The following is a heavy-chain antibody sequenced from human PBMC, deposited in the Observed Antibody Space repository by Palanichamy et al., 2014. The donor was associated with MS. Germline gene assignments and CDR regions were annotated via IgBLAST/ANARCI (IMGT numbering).Heavy chain of an antibody. D-gene: IGHD5-18*01. CDR2: LDPEDGET. CDR1: GYTLTELS. J-gene: IGHJ4*02. CDR3: TSGRGYSPVEGFSY. Sequence: QVQLVQSGAEVKKPGASVKVSCKVSGYTLTELSMHWVRQAPGKGLEWMGGLDPEDGETIYAQKFQDRVTMTEDTSTETAYMELSGLRSEDTAVYYCTSGRGYSPVEGFSYWGQGTLVTVSS. V-gene: IGHV1-24*01.